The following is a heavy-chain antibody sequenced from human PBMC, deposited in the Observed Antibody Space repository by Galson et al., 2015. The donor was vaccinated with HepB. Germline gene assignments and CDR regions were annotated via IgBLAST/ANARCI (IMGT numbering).Heavy chain of an antibody. D-gene: IGHD3-9*01. CDR3: ARTGDILTGYYNLDY. CDR2: INAGNGNT. J-gene: IGHJ4*02. V-gene: IGHV1-3*01. Sequence: SVKVSCKASGYTFTTYALHWVRQAPGQRLEWMGWINAGNGNTKYSQKFQGRVTITRDTSASTAYMELGSLRSEDTAVYYCARTGDILTGYYNLDYWGQGTLVTVSS. CDR1: GYTFTTYA.